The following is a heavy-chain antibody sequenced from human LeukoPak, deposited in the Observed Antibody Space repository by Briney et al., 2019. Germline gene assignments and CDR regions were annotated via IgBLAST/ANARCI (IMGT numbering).Heavy chain of an antibody. CDR1: GFTFSDYY. D-gene: IGHD3-3*01. V-gene: IGHV3-11*01. CDR2: MSISGDTI. Sequence: PGGSLRLSCAASGFTFSDYYMSWIRQAPGKGLEWVSYMSISGDTIFYADSVKGRFTISRDNAKNSLYLQMNSLRAEDTAVYYCARKGGVIEYSPFGIWGQGTMVIVSS. CDR3: ARKGGVIEYSPFGI. J-gene: IGHJ3*02.